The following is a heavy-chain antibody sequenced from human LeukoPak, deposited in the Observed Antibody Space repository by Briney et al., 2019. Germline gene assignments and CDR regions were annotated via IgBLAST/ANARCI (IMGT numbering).Heavy chain of an antibody. CDR1: GYTFTSYY. J-gene: IGHJ4*02. CDR2: IKPSGGST. V-gene: IGHV1-46*01. Sequence: ASVKVSCKASGYTFTSYYMHWVRQAPGQGLEWMGIIKPSGGSTSYAQKFQGRVTMTRDTSTSTVYMELSSLRSEDTAVYCCARDSGVRCEHLDYWGQGTLVTVSS. D-gene: IGHD1/OR15-1a*01. CDR3: ARDSGVRCEHLDY.